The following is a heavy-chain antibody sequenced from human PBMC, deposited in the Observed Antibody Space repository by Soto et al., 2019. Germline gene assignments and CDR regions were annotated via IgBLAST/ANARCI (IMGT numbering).Heavy chain of an antibody. CDR3: ARSRDTANGMDV. CDR1: GLSLSASGMR. J-gene: IGHJ6*02. D-gene: IGHD5-18*01. CDR2: IDWDDDK. V-gene: IGHV2-70*04. Sequence: SGPTVVNPTQPLTLHYTFPGLSLSASGMRVSWIRQPPGKALEWLARIDWDDDKFYSTSLKTRLTISKDTSKNQVVLTMTNMDPVDTATYYWARSRDTANGMDVWGLGTTVTVSS.